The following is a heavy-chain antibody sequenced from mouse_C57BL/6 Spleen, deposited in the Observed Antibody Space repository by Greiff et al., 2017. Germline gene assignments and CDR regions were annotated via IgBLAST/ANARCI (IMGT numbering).Heavy chain of an antibody. CDR1: GFSITSGYD. Sequence: EVKVVESGPGMVKPSQSLSLTCTVTGFSITSGYDWHCLRPFPGKKLEWMGYISYCCSTNYHPSLKSRISITNDKSKNLLFLKLNSVTTEDTATYYCARIVLTGNCAYWGQGTTLTVSA. V-gene: IGHV3-1*01. J-gene: IGHJ2*01. CDR2: ISYCCST. D-gene: IGHD4-1*01. CDR3: ARIVLTGNCAY.